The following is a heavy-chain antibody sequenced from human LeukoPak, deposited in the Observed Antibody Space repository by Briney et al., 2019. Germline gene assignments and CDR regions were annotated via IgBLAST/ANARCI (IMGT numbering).Heavy chain of an antibody. CDR2: ISSNGGST. CDR3: ARGSGYCSSTGCYTSYDFDY. J-gene: IGHJ4*02. D-gene: IGHD2-2*01. CDR1: GFTFSTYP. V-gene: IGHV3-64*01. Sequence: PGGSLRLSCAASGFTFSTYPMHWVRQARGKGLEYVSAISSNGGSTFYANPVKGRFIISRDNSKNTLYLQMGSLRTEDMAVYYCARGSGYCSSTGCYTSYDFDYWGQGTLVTVSS.